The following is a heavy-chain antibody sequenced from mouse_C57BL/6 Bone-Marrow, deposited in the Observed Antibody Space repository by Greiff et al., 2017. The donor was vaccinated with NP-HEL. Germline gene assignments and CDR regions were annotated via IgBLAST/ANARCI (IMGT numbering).Heavy chain of an antibody. Sequence: QVQLQQSGAELVKPGASVKMSCKASGYTFTTYPIEWVKQNHGKSLEWIGNFHPYNDDTAYNEKFKNKATLTVEKSSSTVYLELSRLTSDDSSVYYCARGGNYWYYFDYWGQGTTLTGSS. D-gene: IGHD2-1*01. CDR1: GYTFTTYP. CDR3: ARGGNYWYYFDY. CDR2: FHPYNDDT. V-gene: IGHV1-47*01. J-gene: IGHJ2*01.